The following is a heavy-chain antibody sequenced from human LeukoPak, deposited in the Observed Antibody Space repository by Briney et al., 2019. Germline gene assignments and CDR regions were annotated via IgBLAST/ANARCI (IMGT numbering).Heavy chain of an antibody. Sequence: GGSLRLSCAASGVRFNGLWMSWVRQAPGKGLEWVANISPSGSTKLYVDSVKGRFTISRDNAGTSLYLQMNSLRAEDTAVYYCAREAYGGNSADYWGQGTLVTVSS. J-gene: IGHJ4*02. D-gene: IGHD4-23*01. CDR2: ISPSGSTK. CDR1: GVRFNGLW. CDR3: AREAYGGNSADY. V-gene: IGHV3-7*01.